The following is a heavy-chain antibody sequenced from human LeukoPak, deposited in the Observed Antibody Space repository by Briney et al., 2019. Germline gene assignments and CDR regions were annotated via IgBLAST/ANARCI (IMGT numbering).Heavy chain of an antibody. CDR3: VRQPPGVYDTTRNWFDP. D-gene: IGHD3-22*01. J-gene: IGHJ5*02. V-gene: IGHV5-10-1*01. CDR1: GYSFPSYW. Sequence: GKSLKISCKVSGYSFPSYWITWVRQVPGKGLEWMGRIAPSDSYTNYNPSFEGHVTMSVEKSITTVYLQWSSLKASDTAMYYCVRQPPGVYDTTRNWFDPWGQGTLVTVSS. CDR2: IAPSDSYT.